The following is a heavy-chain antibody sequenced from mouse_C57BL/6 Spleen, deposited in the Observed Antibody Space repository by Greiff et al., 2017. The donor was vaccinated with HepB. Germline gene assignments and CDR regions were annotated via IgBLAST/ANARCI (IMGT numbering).Heavy chain of an antibody. D-gene: IGHD2-4*01. J-gene: IGHJ3*01. CDR2: IDPETGGT. CDR1: GYTFTDYE. CDR3: TRGAKDDYAGAWFAY. Sequence: VQLQQSGAELVRPGASVTLSCKASGYTFTDYEMHWVKQTPVHGLEWIGAIDPETGGTAYNQKFKGKAILTADKSSSTAYMELRSLTSEDSAVYYYTRGAKDDYAGAWFAYWGQGTLVTVSA. V-gene: IGHV1-15*01.